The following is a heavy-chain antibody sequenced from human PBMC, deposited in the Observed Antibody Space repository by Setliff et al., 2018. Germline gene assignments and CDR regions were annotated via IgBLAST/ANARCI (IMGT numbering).Heavy chain of an antibody. CDR2: IYYSGSTS. D-gene: IGHD3-3*01. V-gene: IGHV4-31*03. CDR3: ARMSGFQYMDV. Sequence: SETLSLTCTVSGGSISSGGYYWSWIRQHPGKGLEWIGYIYYSGSTSYYNPSLKSRVTISVDTSKNQFSLKLNSVTASDTAVYYCARMSGFQYMDVWGKGTTVTVSS. J-gene: IGHJ6*03. CDR1: GGSISSGGYY.